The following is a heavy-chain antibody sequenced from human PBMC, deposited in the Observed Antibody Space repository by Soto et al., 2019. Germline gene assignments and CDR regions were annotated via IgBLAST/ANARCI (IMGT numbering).Heavy chain of an antibody. Sequence: LSLTCTVSGGSMTSYYWTWIRQPAGKGLEWIGRVYSSGGTHYNPSLKSRVTISLDTSKNQFSLRLLSVTDADTAVYFCARGQRFSDWFDPWGQGTLVTV. CDR3: ARGQRFSDWFDP. V-gene: IGHV4-4*07. J-gene: IGHJ5*02. CDR1: GGSMTSYY. CDR2: VYSSGGT. D-gene: IGHD3-3*01.